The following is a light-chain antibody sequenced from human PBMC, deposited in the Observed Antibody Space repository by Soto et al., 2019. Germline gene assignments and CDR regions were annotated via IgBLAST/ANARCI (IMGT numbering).Light chain of an antibody. CDR3: QQHNSFSIT. Sequence: DIQMTQSPSTLSASVGDRVTITCRASQSISTWLAWYRQKPGKAPKLLIYKASSLESGVPSRFSGSGSGTEFTLTINSLQADDFATYYCQQHNSFSITFGQGTRLEIK. CDR1: QSISTW. J-gene: IGKJ5*01. V-gene: IGKV1-5*03. CDR2: KAS.